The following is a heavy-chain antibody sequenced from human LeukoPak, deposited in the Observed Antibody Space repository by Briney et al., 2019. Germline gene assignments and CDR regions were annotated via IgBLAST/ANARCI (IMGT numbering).Heavy chain of an antibody. CDR3: ARNRGYNYGYSFDS. D-gene: IGHD5-18*01. Sequence: SETLSLTCTVSGYSISSGYYWGWIRQPPGKGLEWIGSIYHSGSTYYNPSLKSRVTISVDTSKNQFSLKLSSVTAADTAVYYCARNRGYNYGYSFDSWGQGTLVTVSS. CDR1: GYSISSGYY. V-gene: IGHV4-38-2*02. CDR2: IYHSGST. J-gene: IGHJ4*02.